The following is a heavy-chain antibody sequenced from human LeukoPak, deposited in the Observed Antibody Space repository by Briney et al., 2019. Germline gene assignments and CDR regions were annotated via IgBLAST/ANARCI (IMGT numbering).Heavy chain of an antibody. J-gene: IGHJ4*02. CDR1: GFTFSSYG. CDR2: IRYDGSNK. V-gene: IGHV3-30*02. CDR3: AKDRDVWSGYYVPDY. D-gene: IGHD3-3*01. Sequence: GGSLRLSCAASGFTFSSYGMHWVRQAPGKGLEWVAFIRYDGSNKYYADSVKGRFTISRDNSKNTLYLQMNGLRAEDTAVYYCAKDRDVWSGYYVPDYWGQGTLVTVSS.